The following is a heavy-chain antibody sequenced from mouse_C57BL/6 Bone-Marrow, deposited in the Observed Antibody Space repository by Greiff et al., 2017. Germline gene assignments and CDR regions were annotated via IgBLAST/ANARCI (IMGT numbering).Heavy chain of an antibody. V-gene: IGHV1-81*01. Sequence: VQLQQPGAELARPGASVKLSCKASGYTFTSYGISWVKQRTGQGLEWIGEIYPRSGNTYYNEKFKGKATLTADKSSSTAYMELRSLTSEDSAVYFCARYPFTTVDYFDYWGQGTTLTVSS. CDR3: ARYPFTTVDYFDY. CDR2: IYPRSGNT. D-gene: IGHD1-1*01. CDR1: GYTFTSYG. J-gene: IGHJ2*01.